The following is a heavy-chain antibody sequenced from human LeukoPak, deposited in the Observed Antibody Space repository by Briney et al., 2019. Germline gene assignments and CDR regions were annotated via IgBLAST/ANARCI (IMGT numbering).Heavy chain of an antibody. CDR3: ARDSHDYGDYVSFDY. CDR1: GFTFSSDS. V-gene: IGHV3-21*01. J-gene: IGHJ4*02. CDR2: ISSSSSYI. D-gene: IGHD4-17*01. Sequence: NPGGSLRLSCAASGFTFSSDSMNWVRQAPGKGLEWVSSISSSSSYIYYADSVKGRFTISRDNTKNSLYLQMNSLRAEDTTVYYCARDSHDYGDYVSFDYWGQGTLVTVSS.